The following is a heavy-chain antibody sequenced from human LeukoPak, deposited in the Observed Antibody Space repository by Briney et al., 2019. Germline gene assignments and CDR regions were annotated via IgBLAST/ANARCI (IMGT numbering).Heavy chain of an antibody. CDR1: GGSFSGYY. Sequence: PSETLSLTCAVYGGSFSGYYWSWIRQPPGKGLEWIGEVNHSGSTNYNPSLKSRVTISVDTSKNQFSLKLSSVTAADTAVYYCARGPQYYYGVWFEPWGQGTLVTVSS. D-gene: IGHD3-10*01. V-gene: IGHV4-34*01. CDR3: ARGPQYYYGVWFEP. J-gene: IGHJ5*02. CDR2: VNHSGST.